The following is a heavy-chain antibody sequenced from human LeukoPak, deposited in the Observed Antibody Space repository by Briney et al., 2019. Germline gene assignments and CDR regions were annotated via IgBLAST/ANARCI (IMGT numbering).Heavy chain of an antibody. V-gene: IGHV1-2*02. CDR2: INPNSGGT. CDR1: GYTFTGYY. J-gene: IGHJ4*02. Sequence: GASVKVSCKASGYTFTGYYMHWVRQAPGQGLEWMGWINPNSGGTNYAQKFQGRVTMTRDTSISTAYMELSRLRSDDTAVYYCARVRRYSSGWYGIFDYWGQGTLVTVSS. D-gene: IGHD6-19*01. CDR3: ARVRRYSSGWYGIFDY.